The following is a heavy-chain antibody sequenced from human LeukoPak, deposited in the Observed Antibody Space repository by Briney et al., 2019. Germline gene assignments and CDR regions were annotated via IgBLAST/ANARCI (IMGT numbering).Heavy chain of an antibody. Sequence: ASVKVSCKTSGYTFTDYYIHWVRQAPGQGLEWMGWISAYNGNTNYAQKLQGRVTMTTDTSTSTAYMELRSLRSDDTAVYYCARELGRSITIFGVVTDAFDIWGQGTMVTVSS. J-gene: IGHJ3*02. CDR2: ISAYNGNT. D-gene: IGHD3-3*01. CDR3: ARELGRSITIFGVVTDAFDI. CDR1: GYTFTDYY. V-gene: IGHV1-18*04.